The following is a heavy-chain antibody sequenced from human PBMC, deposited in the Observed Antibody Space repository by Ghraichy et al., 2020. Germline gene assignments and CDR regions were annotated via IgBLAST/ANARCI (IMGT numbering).Heavy chain of an antibody. CDR2: ISGYNGNT. Sequence: ASVKVSCKASGYTFNSYGISWVRQAPGQGLEWMGWISGYNGNTNYAQKLQGRVTMTTDTSTSTAYMELRSLRSDDTAVYYCARGMVRGVADYYYYYGMDVWGQGTTVTVSS. CDR3: ARGMVRGVADYYYYYGMDV. D-gene: IGHD3-10*01. V-gene: IGHV1-18*01. CDR1: GYTFNSYG. J-gene: IGHJ6*02.